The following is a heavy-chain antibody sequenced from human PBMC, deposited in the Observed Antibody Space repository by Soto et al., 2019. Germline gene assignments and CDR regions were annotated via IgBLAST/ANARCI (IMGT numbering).Heavy chain of an antibody. CDR2: ISYDGSNK. V-gene: IGHV3-30*18. J-gene: IGHJ6*02. CDR1: GFTFSSYG. Sequence: GGSLRLSCAASGFTFSSYGMHWVRQAPGKGLEWVAVISYDGSNKYYADSVKGRFTISRDNSKNTLYLQMNSLRAEDTAVYYCAKDSTDGDYRKYYYYGMDVWGQGTTVTVSS. CDR3: AKDSTDGDYRKYYYYGMDV. D-gene: IGHD4-17*01.